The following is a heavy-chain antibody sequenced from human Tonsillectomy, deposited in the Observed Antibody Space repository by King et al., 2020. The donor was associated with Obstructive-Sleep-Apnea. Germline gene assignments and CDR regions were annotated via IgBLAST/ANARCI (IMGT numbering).Heavy chain of an antibody. CDR2: ISFDGSET. V-gene: IGHV3-30*04. D-gene: IGHD4-17*01. CDR3: ARDHGYGDFPKIDI. Sequence: VQLVESGGGVVQPGRSLRLSCAASGFTFSNYALYWVRQAPGKGLEWVALISFDGSETYYADSVKGRFTISRDNSKNTLYLQMNSLRTEDTAVFYCARDHGYGDFPKIDIWGQGTMVTVSS. J-gene: IGHJ3*02. CDR1: GFTFSNYA.